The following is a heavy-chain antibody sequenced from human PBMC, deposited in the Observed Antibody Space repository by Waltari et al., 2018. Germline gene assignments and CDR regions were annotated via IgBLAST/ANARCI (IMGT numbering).Heavy chain of an antibody. Sequence: SYSMNWVRQAPGKGLEWVSSISSSSSYIYYADSVKGRFTISRDNAKNSLYLQMNSLRAEDTAVYYCARDPITIFGVVITSFYYFDYWGQGTLVTVSS. CDR1: SYS. V-gene: IGHV3-21*01. CDR3: ARDPITIFGVVITSFYYFDY. D-gene: IGHD3-3*01. CDR2: ISSSSSYI. J-gene: IGHJ4*02.